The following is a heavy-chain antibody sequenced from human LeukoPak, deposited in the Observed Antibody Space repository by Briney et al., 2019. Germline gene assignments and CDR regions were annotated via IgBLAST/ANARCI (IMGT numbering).Heavy chain of an antibody. CDR3: ARGSLNAFDI. Sequence: KSGGSLRLSCAASGFTFSSYSMNWVRQAPGKGLEWVSSISSSSSYIYYADSVKGRFTISRDNAKNSLYLQMNSLRAEDTAVYYCARGSLNAFDIWGQGTMVTVSS. CDR2: ISSSSSYI. CDR1: GFTFSSYS. J-gene: IGHJ3*02. V-gene: IGHV3-21*01.